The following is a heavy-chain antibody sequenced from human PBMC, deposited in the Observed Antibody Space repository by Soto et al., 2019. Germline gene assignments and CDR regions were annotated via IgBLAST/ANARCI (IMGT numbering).Heavy chain of an antibody. V-gene: IGHV1-2*04. Sequence: VASVKVSCKASGYSFTDYHIHWVRQAPGQGLEWLGRINPKSGGTSTAQKFQGWVTMTTDTSISTASMELTRLTSYDTAIYYCARGDSTDCSNGVCSFFYNHDMDVWGQGTTVTVSS. D-gene: IGHD2-8*01. CDR3: ARGDSTDCSNGVCSFFYNHDMDV. CDR1: GYSFTDYH. J-gene: IGHJ6*02. CDR2: INPKSGGT.